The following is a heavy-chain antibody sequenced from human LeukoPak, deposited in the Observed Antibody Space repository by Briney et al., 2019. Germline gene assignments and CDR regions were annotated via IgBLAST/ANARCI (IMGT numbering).Heavy chain of an antibody. CDR3: ARVYRGYAYDRFDM. D-gene: IGHD2-21*01. Sequence: GGSLRLSCAASGFTVSSNYMSWVRQAPGKGLEWVSVIYSGGSTYYADSVKGRFTISRDNSQNTLYLQMNSLRDEDTAVYYCARVYRGYAYDRFDMWGQGTTVAVSS. CDR1: GFTVSSNY. V-gene: IGHV3-66*01. CDR2: IYSGGST. J-gene: IGHJ3*02.